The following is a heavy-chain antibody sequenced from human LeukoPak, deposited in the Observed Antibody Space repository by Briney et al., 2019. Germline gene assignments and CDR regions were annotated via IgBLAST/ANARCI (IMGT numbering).Heavy chain of an antibody. CDR2: IYYSGST. Sequence: PSETLSLTCTVSGGSISSGDYYWSWIRQPPGKGLEWIGYIYYSGSTYYNPSLKSRVTISVDTSKNQFSLKLSSVTAAGTAVYYCARRNGYSSSWSIDYWGQGTLVTVSS. CDR1: GGSISSGDYY. CDR3: ARRNGYSSSWSIDY. J-gene: IGHJ4*02. V-gene: IGHV4-30-4*08. D-gene: IGHD6-13*01.